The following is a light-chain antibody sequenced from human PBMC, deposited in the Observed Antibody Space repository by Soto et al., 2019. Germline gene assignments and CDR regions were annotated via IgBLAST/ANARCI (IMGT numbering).Light chain of an antibody. CDR3: QQSYSTLRT. CDR2: AAS. CDR1: QSISSY. Sequence: DIQMTQSPSSLSASVGDRVTITCRASQSISSYLNWYQQKPGKAPKLLIYAASSLQSGVPSRFSGSGSGTDFTLTISSLQPDAFATYYCQQSYSTLRTFGQGTKVDIK. V-gene: IGKV1-39*01. J-gene: IGKJ1*01.